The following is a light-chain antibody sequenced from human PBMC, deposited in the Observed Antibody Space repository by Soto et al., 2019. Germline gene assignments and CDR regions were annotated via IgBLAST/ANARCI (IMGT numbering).Light chain of an antibody. CDR1: SSDVGGRDF. J-gene: IGLJ3*02. Sequence: QSALTQVASVSGSPGQSITISCTGTSSDVGGRDFVSWYQQHPGKAPKLIIYNVNYRPSGVSDRFSGSKSGNTASLTISGPQALDEAGYDCSSDPSTATVVFGGGTKLTVL. CDR2: NVN. V-gene: IGLV2-14*03. CDR3: SSDPSTATVV.